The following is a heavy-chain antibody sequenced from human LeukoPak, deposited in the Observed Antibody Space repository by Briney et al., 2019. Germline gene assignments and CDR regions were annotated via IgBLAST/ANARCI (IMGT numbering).Heavy chain of an antibody. Sequence: SETLSLTCTVSGSSISSYYWSWIRQPPGKGLEWIGYIYYSGSTNYNPSLKSRVTISVDTSKNQFSLKLSSVTAADTAVYYCAGGYSSGWYYYWGQGTLVTVSS. CDR1: GSSISSYY. V-gene: IGHV4-59*01. D-gene: IGHD6-19*01. CDR2: IYYSGST. J-gene: IGHJ4*02. CDR3: AGGYSSGWYYY.